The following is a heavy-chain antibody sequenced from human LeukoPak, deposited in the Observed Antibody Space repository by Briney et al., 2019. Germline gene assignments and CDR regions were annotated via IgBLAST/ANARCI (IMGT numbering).Heavy chain of an antibody. Sequence: GGSLGLSCAASGFTFSSYGMHWVRQAPGKGLEWVAVIWYDGSNKYYADSVKGRFTISRDNSKNTLYLQMNSLRAEDTAVYYCAMCIAAAGTRRDYYYYGMDVWGKGTTVTVSS. V-gene: IGHV3-33*01. J-gene: IGHJ6*04. CDR1: GFTFSSYG. D-gene: IGHD6-13*01. CDR2: IWYDGSNK. CDR3: AMCIAAAGTRRDYYYYGMDV.